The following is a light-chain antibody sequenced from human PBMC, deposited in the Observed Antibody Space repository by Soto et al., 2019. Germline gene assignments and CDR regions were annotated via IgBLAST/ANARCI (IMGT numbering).Light chain of an antibody. CDR2: TAS. Sequence: DIQMTQSPSSVSASVGDRVTISCRASQDIDRWLAWFQHKPGKAPKLLISTASNLQSGVPSRFSGSGSGTDFTLTIASLQFEDFATYYCLQSDTFPYTFGLGTKLEIK. V-gene: IGKV1D-12*01. CDR1: QDIDRW. J-gene: IGKJ2*01. CDR3: LQSDTFPYT.